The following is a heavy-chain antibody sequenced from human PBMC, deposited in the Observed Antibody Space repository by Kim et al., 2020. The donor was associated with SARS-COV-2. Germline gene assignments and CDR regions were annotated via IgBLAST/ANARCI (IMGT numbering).Heavy chain of an antibody. CDR3: EGSYYYYGMDV. CDR1: GGSISSGGYS. Sequence: SETLSLTCAVSGGSISSGGYSWSWIRQPPGKGLEWIGYIYYSGSTYYNPSLKSRVTISVDRSKNQFSLKLSSVTAADTAVYYCEGSYYYYGMDVWGQGTTVTVSS. CDR2: IYYSGST. J-gene: IGHJ6*02. V-gene: IGHV4-30-2*01.